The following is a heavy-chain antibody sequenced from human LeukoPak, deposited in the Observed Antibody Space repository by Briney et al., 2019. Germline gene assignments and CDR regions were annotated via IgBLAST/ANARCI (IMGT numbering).Heavy chain of an antibody. D-gene: IGHD2-2*01. CDR2: IYHSGST. Sequence: SETLSLTCAVSGYSISSGYYWGWIRQPPGKGLEWIGSIYHSGSTYYNPSLKSRVTISVDTSKNQFSLKLSSVTAADTAVYYCASNIVAVPAAIRGDWFDPWGQGTLVTVSS. J-gene: IGHJ5*02. CDR3: ASNIVAVPAAIRGDWFDP. CDR1: GYSISSGYY. V-gene: IGHV4-38-2*01.